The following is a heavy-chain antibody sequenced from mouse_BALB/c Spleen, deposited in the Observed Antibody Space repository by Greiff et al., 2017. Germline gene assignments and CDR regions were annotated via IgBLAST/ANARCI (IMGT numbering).Heavy chain of an antibody. D-gene: IGHD1-1*01. V-gene: IGHV5-6-3*01. CDR3: AREDYGSSYYFDY. J-gene: IGHJ2*01. CDR2: INSNGGST. CDR1: GFTFSSYG. Sequence: EVQLVESGGGLVQPGGSLKLSCAASGFTFSSYGMSWVRQTPDKRLELVATINSNGGSTYYPDSVKGRFTISSDNAKNTLYLQMSSLKSEDTAMYYCAREDYGSSYYFDYWGQGTTLTVSS.